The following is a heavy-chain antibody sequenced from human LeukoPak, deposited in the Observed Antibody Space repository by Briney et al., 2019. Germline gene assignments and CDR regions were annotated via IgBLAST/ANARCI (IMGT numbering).Heavy chain of an antibody. CDR1: GGTFSSYA. CDR2: IIPILGIA. CDR3: ARGYSNYPDAFDI. V-gene: IGHV1-69*04. J-gene: IGHJ3*02. D-gene: IGHD4-11*01. Sequence: ASVKVSCKASGGTFSSYAISWVRQAPGQGLEWMGRIIPILGIANYAQKFQGRVTITADKSTSTAYMELSSLRSEDTAVYYCARGYSNYPDAFDIWGQGTMVTVSS.